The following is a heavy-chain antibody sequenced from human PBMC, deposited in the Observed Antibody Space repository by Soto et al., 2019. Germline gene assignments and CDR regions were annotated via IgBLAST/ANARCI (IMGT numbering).Heavy chain of an antibody. CDR2: INHSGST. V-gene: IGHV4-34*01. Sequence: SETLSLTCAVYGGSFSGYYWSWIRQPPGKGREWIGEINHSGSTNYNPSLKSRVTISVDTSKNQFSLKLSSVTAADTAVYYCARGQPTRPLGYYYYYGMDVWGQGTTVT. CDR1: GGSFSGYY. CDR3: ARGQPTRPLGYYYYYGMDV. J-gene: IGHJ6*02.